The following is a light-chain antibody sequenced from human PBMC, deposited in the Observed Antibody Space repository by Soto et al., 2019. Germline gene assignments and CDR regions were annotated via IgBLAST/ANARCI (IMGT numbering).Light chain of an antibody. CDR1: QSVYSNS. CDR3: QQYGSSPYT. V-gene: IGKV3-20*01. Sequence: EIVLTQSPGTLSLSPGDRATLSCRASQSVYSNSLAWYQQKSGQAPRLLIFGASNRATGIPDRFSGSGSGTEFTLSISRREPEDFAVYYCQQYGSSPYTFGRGTKLETK. CDR2: GAS. J-gene: IGKJ2*01.